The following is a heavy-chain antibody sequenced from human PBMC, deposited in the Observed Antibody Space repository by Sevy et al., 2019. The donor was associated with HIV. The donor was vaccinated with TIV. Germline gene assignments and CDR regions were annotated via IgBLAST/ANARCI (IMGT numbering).Heavy chain of an antibody. V-gene: IGHV3-15*01. J-gene: IGHJ4*02. CDR2: IKSKTDGGTT. D-gene: IGHD3-3*01. Sequence: GGSLGLSCAASGFTFSNAWMSWVRQAPGKGLEWVGRIKSKTDGGTTDYAAPVKGRFTISRDDSKNTLYLQMNSLKTEDTAVYYCTTATYYDFWSGYYKQIFDYWGQGTLVTVSS. CDR3: TTATYYDFWSGYYKQIFDY. CDR1: GFTFSNAW.